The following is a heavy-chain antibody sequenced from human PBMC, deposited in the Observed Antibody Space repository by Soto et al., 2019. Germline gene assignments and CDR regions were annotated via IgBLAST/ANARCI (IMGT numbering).Heavy chain of an antibody. Sequence: QVQLQQWGAGLLKPSETLSLTCAVYGGSFSGYYWSWIRQPPGKGLEWIGEINHVGGTNYNPSLKSGLTISVDTSKNQFTLQVNSVTAADTAVYYCARGQKGYSSSWYVDWGQGTPVTVSS. D-gene: IGHD6-13*01. J-gene: IGHJ4*02. CDR1: GGSFSGYY. CDR3: ARGQKGYSSSWYVD. V-gene: IGHV4-34*01. CDR2: INHVGGT.